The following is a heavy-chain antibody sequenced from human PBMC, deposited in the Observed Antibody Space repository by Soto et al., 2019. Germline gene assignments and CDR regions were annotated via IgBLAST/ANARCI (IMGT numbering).Heavy chain of an antibody. CDR2: IIPILGIA. V-gene: IGHV1-69*02. D-gene: IGHD3-3*01. J-gene: IGHJ6*02. Sequence: ASVKVSCKASGGTFSSYTISWVRQAPGQGLEWMGRIIPILGIANYAQKFQGRVTITADKSTSTAYMELSSLRSEETAVYYCASDGPGDFWSGYNPYYYYGMDVWGQGTTVTVSS. CDR1: GGTFSSYT. CDR3: ASDGPGDFWSGYNPYYYYGMDV.